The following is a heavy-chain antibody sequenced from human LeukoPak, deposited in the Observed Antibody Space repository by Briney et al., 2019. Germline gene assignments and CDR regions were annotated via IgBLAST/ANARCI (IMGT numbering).Heavy chain of an antibody. J-gene: IGHJ4*02. CDR1: GFTFSSYS. CDR2: ISSSSIYI. Sequence: GGSLRLSCAASGFTFSSYSMNWVRQAPGKGLEWVSSISSSSIYIYYADSVKGRFTISRDNAKTTLYLQMNSLRAEDTAVYYCASAQLEPYFFDYWGQGTLVTISS. CDR3: ASAQLEPYFFDY. D-gene: IGHD1-1*01. V-gene: IGHV3-21*01.